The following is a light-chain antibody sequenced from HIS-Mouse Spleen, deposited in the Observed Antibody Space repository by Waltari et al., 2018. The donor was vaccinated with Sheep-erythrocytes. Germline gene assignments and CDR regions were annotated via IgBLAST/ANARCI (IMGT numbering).Light chain of an antibody. CDR2: LGS. CDR3: MQALQTPA. V-gene: IGKV2-28*01. CDR1: QSLLHSNGYNY. Sequence: DIVVTQSPLSLPVTPGEPASISCRSSQSLLHSNGYNYLDWYLQKPGQSPQLLIYLGSNRASGVPDRCSGSGSGTDFTLKISRVEAEDVGVYYCMQALQTPAFGGGTKVEIK. J-gene: IGKJ4*01.